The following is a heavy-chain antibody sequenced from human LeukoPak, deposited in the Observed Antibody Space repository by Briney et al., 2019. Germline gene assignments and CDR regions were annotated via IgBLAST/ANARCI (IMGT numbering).Heavy chain of an antibody. CDR1: GYTFTAYY. CDR2: INPNTGGT. J-gene: IGHJ4*02. D-gene: IGHD1-1*01. Sequence: ASVKVSCKASGYTFTAYYIHWVRQAPGQGLAWMGWINPNTGGTNFAQRFQGRVTMTRDTSINTAYMELSSLRSDDTAMYYCAREGAPQLSSYFDHWGQGTLVTVSS. V-gene: IGHV1-2*02. CDR3: AREGAPQLSSYFDH.